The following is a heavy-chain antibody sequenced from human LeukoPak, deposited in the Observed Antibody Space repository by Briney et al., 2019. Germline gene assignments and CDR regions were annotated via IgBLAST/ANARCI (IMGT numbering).Heavy chain of an antibody. Sequence: GGSLRLSCTASGFTFSINGMHWVRQAPGKGLEWVAFIQYAGSDKYYADSVKGRFTISRDNSKNTLYLQMNSLRAEDTAVYYCAKGWDVDTAIDYWGQGTLVTVSS. D-gene: IGHD5-18*01. CDR2: IQYAGSDK. J-gene: IGHJ4*02. CDR1: GFTFSING. CDR3: AKGWDVDTAIDY. V-gene: IGHV3-30*02.